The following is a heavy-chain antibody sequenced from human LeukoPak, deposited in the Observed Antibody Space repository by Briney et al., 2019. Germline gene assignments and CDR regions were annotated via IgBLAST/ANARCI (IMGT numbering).Heavy chain of an antibody. CDR1: GFSVSTKY. Sequence: GGSLRLSCAVSGFSVSTKYMSWVRQAPGKGLEGVSVIYSGGTRYYADSVKGRFTISRDNSKNTLYLQMNSLRAEDTAVYYCARDRVSTVHPIDYWGQGTLVTVSS. CDR2: IYSGGTR. CDR3: ARDRVSTVHPIDY. V-gene: IGHV3-66*01. D-gene: IGHD6-6*01. J-gene: IGHJ4*02.